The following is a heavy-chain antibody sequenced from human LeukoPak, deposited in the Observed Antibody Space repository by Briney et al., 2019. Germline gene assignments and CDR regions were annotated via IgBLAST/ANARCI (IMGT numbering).Heavy chain of an antibody. CDR2: ISPYSGHT. Sequence: ASVKVSCKASGYTFTGYYMHWVRQAPGQGLEWMGWISPYSGHTKYEQIFQGRVTMTTDTSTSTAYMELRSLRSDDTAVYYCARDGGYSAHDYWDQGTLVTVSS. CDR3: ARDGGYSAHDY. J-gene: IGHJ4*02. CDR1: GYTFTGYY. V-gene: IGHV1-18*04. D-gene: IGHD5-18*01.